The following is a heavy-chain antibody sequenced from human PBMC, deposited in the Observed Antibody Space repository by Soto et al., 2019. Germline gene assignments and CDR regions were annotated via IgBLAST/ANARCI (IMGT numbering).Heavy chain of an antibody. J-gene: IGHJ4*01. D-gene: IGHD5-18*01. CDR2: INPSGGST. CDR1: GDTFTSYY. V-gene: IGHV1-46*01. Sequence: ASVKVSCKASGDTFTSYYMHWVRQAPGQGLEWMGIINPSGGSTSYAQKFQGRVTMTRDTSTSTVYMELNSLRDEDTAVYFCVRDRDLDRDMVHADLWGQGTLVTVSS. CDR3: VRDRDLDRDMVHADL.